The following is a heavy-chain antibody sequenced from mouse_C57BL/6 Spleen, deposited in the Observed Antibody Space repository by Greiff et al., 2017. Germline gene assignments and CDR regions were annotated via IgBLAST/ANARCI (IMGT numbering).Heavy chain of an antibody. D-gene: IGHD1-1*01. J-gene: IGHJ2*01. CDR3: APYYGSEDY. CDR1: GYTFTSYW. CDR2: IYPGSGST. Sequence: QVQLQQPGAELVKPGASVKMSCKASGYTFTSYWITWVKQRPGKGLEWIGDIYPGSGSTNYNEKFKSKATLTVDTSSSTAYLRLSSLASEDAAVYYCAPYYGSEDYWGQGTTLTVSS. V-gene: IGHV1-55*01.